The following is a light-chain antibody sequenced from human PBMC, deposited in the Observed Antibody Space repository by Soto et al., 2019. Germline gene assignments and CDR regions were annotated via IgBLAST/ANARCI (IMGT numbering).Light chain of an antibody. Sequence: QSVLTQAPSASGTPGQRVTISCSGSSSNIGSNTVNWYQQLPGTAPKLLIYRNNQRPSGVPDRFSGSKSGTSASLAIGGLQSEDEADYYCAAWDDSLNAWVFGGGTQLTVL. J-gene: IGLJ3*02. CDR3: AAWDDSLNAWV. V-gene: IGLV1-44*01. CDR1: SSNIGSNT. CDR2: RNN.